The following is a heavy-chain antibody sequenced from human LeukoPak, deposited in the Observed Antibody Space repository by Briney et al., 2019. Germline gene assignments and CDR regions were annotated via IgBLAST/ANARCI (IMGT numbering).Heavy chain of an antibody. CDR2: ITSSGSYI. J-gene: IGHJ5*02. V-gene: IGHV3-21*01. CDR1: GFTFSSYE. D-gene: IGHD6-19*01. Sequence: PGGSLRLSCAASGFTFSSYEMNWVRQAPGKGLEWVSSITSSGSYIYYADSVKGRFTISRDNAKNSLYLQLNSLRAEDTAVYYCARDPSSGWYLKGWFDPWGQGTLVTVSS. CDR3: ARDPSSGWYLKGWFDP.